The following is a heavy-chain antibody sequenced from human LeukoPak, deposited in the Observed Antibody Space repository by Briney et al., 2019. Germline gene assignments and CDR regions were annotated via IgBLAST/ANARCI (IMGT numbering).Heavy chain of an antibody. CDR1: GGSIRSYH. J-gene: IGHJ6*03. V-gene: IGHV4-59*01. D-gene: IGHD3-9*01. Sequence: PSETLSLTCSISGGSIRSYHWGWIRQSPGKGLEYIGLVYYTGTTDYNPSLRSRVTISPNTSNSQFSLRLGSVTAADTAVYYCVRMKGYDIVTGPNSSYFYMDVWGKGTTVIVSS. CDR3: VRMKGYDIVTGPNSSYFYMDV. CDR2: VYYTGTT.